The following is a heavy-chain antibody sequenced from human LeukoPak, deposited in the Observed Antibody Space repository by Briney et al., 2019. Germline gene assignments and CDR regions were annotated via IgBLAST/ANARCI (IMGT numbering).Heavy chain of an antibody. CDR3: AGGSYYYYYMDV. CDR1: GFTFSSYS. CDR2: ISSSSSTI. V-gene: IGHV3-48*01. Sequence: PGGSLRLSCAASGFTFSSYSMNWVRQAPGKGLEWVSYISSSSSTIYYADFVKGRFTISRDNAKNSLYLQMNSLRAEDTAVYYCAGGSYYYYYMDVWGKGTTVTVSS. D-gene: IGHD3-16*01. J-gene: IGHJ6*03.